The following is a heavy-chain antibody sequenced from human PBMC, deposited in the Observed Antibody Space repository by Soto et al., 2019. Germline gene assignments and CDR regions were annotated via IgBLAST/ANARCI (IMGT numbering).Heavy chain of an antibody. CDR1: GFTFSNVW. CDR2: IKSKSDGETT. J-gene: IGHJ4*02. CDR3: TPLALKNVSGRYDFSD. V-gene: IGHV3-15*07. Sequence: EAQLVESGGGLVKPGGSLRLSCAASGFTFSNVWMHWVRQAAGKGLEWVGRIKSKSDGETTDYAAPVKGRFSISRADSKNTLYLQTNSLKTEDTAVYYCTPLALKNVSGRYDFSDWCQGNLVTVSS. D-gene: IGHD3-3*01.